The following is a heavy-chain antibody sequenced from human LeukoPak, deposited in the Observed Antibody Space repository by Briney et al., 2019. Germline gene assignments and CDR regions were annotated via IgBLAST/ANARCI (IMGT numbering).Heavy chain of an antibody. V-gene: IGHV4-39*01. Sequence: SETLSLTCTVSGGSISSSSYYWGWIRQPPGKGLEWIGSIYYSGSTYYNPSLKSRVTISVDTSKNQFSLKLSSVTAADTAVYYCARHEVSYGYQYYFDYWGQGTLVTVSS. CDR1: GGSISSSSYY. CDR2: IYYSGST. CDR3: ARHEVSYGYQYYFDY. D-gene: IGHD5-18*01. J-gene: IGHJ4*02.